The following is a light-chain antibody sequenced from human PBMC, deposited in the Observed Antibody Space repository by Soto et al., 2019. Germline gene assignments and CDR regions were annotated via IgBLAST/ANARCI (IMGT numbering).Light chain of an antibody. CDR3: QQRNSYPRT. V-gene: IGKV1-9*01. CDR2: AAS. J-gene: IGKJ2*01. Sequence: IQLTQSPSSLSASVGDRVTITCRASQGISNSLAWYQQKPGKAPNLLISAASTLQSGVPSRFSGSGSETEFTLTITSLQPEDSATYYCQQRNSYPRTLGQGTKVDI. CDR1: QGISNS.